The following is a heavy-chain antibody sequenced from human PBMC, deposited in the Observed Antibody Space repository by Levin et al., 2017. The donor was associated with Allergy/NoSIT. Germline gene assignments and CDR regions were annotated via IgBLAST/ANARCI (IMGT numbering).Heavy chain of an antibody. CDR1: GGSISSGGYS. Sequence: SETLSLTCAVSGGSISSGGYSWSWIRQPPGKGLEWIGYIYHSGSTYYNPSLKSRVTISVDRSKNQFSLKLSSVTAADTAVYYCARADLDVWGQGTTVTVSS. V-gene: IGHV4-30-2*01. CDR2: IYHSGST. D-gene: IGHD2-21*02. CDR3: ARADLDV. J-gene: IGHJ6*02.